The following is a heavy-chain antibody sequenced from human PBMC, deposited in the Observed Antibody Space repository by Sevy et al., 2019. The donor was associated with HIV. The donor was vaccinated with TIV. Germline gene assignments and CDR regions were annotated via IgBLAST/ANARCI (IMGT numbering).Heavy chain of an antibody. CDR2: IYSGGST. V-gene: IGHV3-53*01. CDR1: GFTVSSNY. CDR3: ATGRYSSSWYLDY. Sequence: GSLRLSCAASGFTVSSNYMSWVRQAPGKGLEWVSVIYSGGSTYYADSVKGRFTISRDNSKNTLYLQMNSLRAEDTAVYYCATGRYSSSWYLDYWGQGTLVTVSS. D-gene: IGHD6-13*01. J-gene: IGHJ4*02.